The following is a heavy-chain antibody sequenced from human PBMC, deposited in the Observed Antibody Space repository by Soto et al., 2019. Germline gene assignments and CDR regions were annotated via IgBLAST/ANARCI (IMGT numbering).Heavy chain of an antibody. CDR2: IYHSGST. CDR3: TRGPSLEAFLDY. CDR1: CGSISSCGYS. V-gene: IGHV4-30-2*01. Sequence: SETLSLTCAVSCGSISSCGYSWSWIRQPPGKGLEWIGYIYHSGSTYYNPSLKSRVTISVDRSKNQFSLKLYSATAADTAVYFCTRGPSLEAFLDYWGQGTLVTVSS. J-gene: IGHJ4*02. D-gene: IGHD1-1*01.